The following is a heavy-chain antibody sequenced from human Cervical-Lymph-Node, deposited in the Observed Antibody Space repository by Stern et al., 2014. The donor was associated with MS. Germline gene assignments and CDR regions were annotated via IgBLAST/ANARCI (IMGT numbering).Heavy chain of an antibody. J-gene: IGHJ4*02. V-gene: IGHV3-21*01. CDR1: GFTFSHYS. Sequence: EVQLVESGGGLVKPGESLRLSCDASGFTFSHYSINWVRQAPGQGLEWISSISNNSTQTYYADSVEGRFTISRDSAKDSVSLHMVSLRAEDTAVYYCSRARVGDYARSPHLDSWGQGTLVTVSS. D-gene: IGHD4-17*01. CDR3: SRARVGDYARSPHLDS. CDR2: ISNNSTQT.